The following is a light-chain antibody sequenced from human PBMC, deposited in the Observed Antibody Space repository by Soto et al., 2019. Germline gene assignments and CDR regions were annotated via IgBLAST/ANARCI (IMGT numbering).Light chain of an antibody. CDR1: HSVSSSY. J-gene: IGKJ1*01. V-gene: IGKV3-20*01. CDR2: GAS. CDR3: QQYGSSPWA. Sequence: EIVMTQSPATLSVSPGERATLSCSASHSVSSSYLAWYQQKPGQAPRLLIYGASSRATGIPDRFSGSGSGTDFTLTISRLEPEDFAVYYCQQYGSSPWAFGQGTKV.